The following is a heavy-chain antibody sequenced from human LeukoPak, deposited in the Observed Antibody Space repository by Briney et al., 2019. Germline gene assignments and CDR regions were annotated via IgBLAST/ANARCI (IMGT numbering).Heavy chain of an antibody. CDR1: GYTFTSYG. Sequence: ASVKVSCKASGYTFTSYGISWVRQAPGQGLEWMGWISAYNGNTNYAQKLQGRVTMTTDTSTSTAYMELRSLRSDDTAVYYCARGGCSSTSCTPLAQFDYWGQGTLVAVSS. CDR3: ARGGCSSTSCTPLAQFDY. V-gene: IGHV1-18*01. CDR2: ISAYNGNT. D-gene: IGHD2-2*01. J-gene: IGHJ4*02.